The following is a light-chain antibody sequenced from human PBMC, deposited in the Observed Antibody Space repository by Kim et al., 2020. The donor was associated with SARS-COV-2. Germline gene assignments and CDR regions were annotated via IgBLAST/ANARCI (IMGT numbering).Light chain of an antibody. CDR2: GAS. Sequence: ASVGDRVTISCRASQAIFHLLAWYQQKPSKPPKVLIYGASSLHPGVPSRFSGSGSGTDFTLTISSLQPEDFATYYCQQYDSYPLTFGGGTKVDIK. J-gene: IGKJ4*01. CDR1: QAIFHL. V-gene: IGKV1D-16*01. CDR3: QQYDSYPLT.